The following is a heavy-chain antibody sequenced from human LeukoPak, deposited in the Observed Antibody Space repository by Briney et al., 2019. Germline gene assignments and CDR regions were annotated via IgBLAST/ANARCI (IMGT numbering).Heavy chain of an antibody. D-gene: IGHD3-10*01. CDR2: IYSSGNT. J-gene: IGHJ4*02. CDR1: GGSISSYH. CDR3: ARATSGTYYYFDS. V-gene: IGHV4-4*07. Sequence: SETLSLTCTVSGGSISSYHWSWIRQPAGKGLQWIGRIYSSGNTNYSPSLKSRVTMSVDTSKNQFSLKLSSVTAADTALYYCARATSGTYYYFDSWGRGTLVSVSS.